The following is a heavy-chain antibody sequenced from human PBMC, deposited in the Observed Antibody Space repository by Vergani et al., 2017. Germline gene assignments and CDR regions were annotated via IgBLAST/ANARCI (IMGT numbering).Heavy chain of an antibody. D-gene: IGHD2-2*01. CDR1: GGSISSGSYY. J-gene: IGHJ6*03. V-gene: IGHV4-61*02. CDR3: ARGGCSSTSCYYYYYYMDV. Sequence: QVQLQESGPGLVKPSQTLSLTCTVSGGSISSGSYYWSWIRQPAGKGLEWIGRIYTSGSTNYNPSLKSRVTMSVDTSKNQFSLKLSSVTAADTAVYYCARGGCSSTSCYYYYYYMDVWGKGTTVTVSS. CDR2: IYTSGST.